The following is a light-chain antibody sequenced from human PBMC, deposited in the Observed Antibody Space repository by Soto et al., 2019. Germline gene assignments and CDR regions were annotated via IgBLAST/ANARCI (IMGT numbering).Light chain of an antibody. CDR1: QNISTY. CDR3: QQRTNSPPWT. CDR2: GVS. J-gene: IGKJ1*01. V-gene: IGKV3-11*01. Sequence: EIVLTQSPATLSLSPGEGASLSCRASQNISTYLAWYQQRPGQVPRLLIYGVSKRAPAIPPRFSGSGSGTDFTLSVSGLETEDFATYYCQQRTNSPPWTFGQWTRVELK.